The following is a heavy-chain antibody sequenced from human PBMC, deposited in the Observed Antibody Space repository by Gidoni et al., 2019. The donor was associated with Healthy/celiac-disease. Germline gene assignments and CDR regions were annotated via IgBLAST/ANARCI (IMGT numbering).Heavy chain of an antibody. CDR2: IYYSGST. CDR1: RGSISSYY. Sequence: QVHLQESGPGLAKPSEPLSLTCTVSRGSISSYYWRWIRQPPGKGLEWIGYIYYSGSTNYNPSLKSRVTISVDTSKNQFSLKLSSVTAADTAVYYCARDRIVGATTSAFDIWGQGTMVTVSS. J-gene: IGHJ3*02. V-gene: IGHV4-59*01. D-gene: IGHD1-26*01. CDR3: ARDRIVGATTSAFDI.